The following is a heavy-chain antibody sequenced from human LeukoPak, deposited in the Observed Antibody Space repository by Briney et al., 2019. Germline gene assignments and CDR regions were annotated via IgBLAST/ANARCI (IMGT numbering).Heavy chain of an antibody. Sequence: GASVKVSCKASGYTFTGSYLHWVRQAPGQGLEWMGRINPNTGGTHYAQKSQGRVTMTRDTSISTAYMELSRLRSDDTAIFYCARDAVAGRAEYYFDYWGQGTLVTVSP. D-gene: IGHD6-19*01. CDR1: GYTFTGSY. CDR3: ARDAVAGRAEYYFDY. J-gene: IGHJ4*02. V-gene: IGHV1-2*06. CDR2: INPNTGGT.